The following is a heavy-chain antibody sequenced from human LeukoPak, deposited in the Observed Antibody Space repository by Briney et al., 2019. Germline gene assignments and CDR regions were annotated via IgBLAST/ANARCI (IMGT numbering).Heavy chain of an antibody. J-gene: IGHJ4*02. CDR1: GGSISSGDYY. D-gene: IGHD5-12*01. Sequence: PSQTLSLTCTVSGGSISSGDYYWSWIRQPPGKGLEWIGYIYYSGSTYYNPSLKSRVTISVDTSKNQFSLKLSSVTAEDTAVYYCARHYSGYRRPPFDYWGQGTLVTVSS. CDR2: IYYSGST. CDR3: ARHYSGYRRPPFDY. V-gene: IGHV4-30-4*01.